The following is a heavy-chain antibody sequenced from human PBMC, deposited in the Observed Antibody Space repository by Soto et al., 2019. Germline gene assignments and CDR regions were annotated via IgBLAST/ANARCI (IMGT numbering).Heavy chain of an antibody. D-gene: IGHD6-13*01. Sequence: TLSLERTVSGGSISSGGYYWWWLRQQTGKGLEWIGYIYYSGSTYYNPSLKSRVTISVDTSKNQFSLKLSSVTAADTAVYYCAREYSSKPPHYYYYMDVWGKGTTVTVSS. CDR1: GGSISSGGYY. CDR2: IYYSGST. J-gene: IGHJ6*03. V-gene: IGHV4-31*03. CDR3: AREYSSKPPHYYYYMDV.